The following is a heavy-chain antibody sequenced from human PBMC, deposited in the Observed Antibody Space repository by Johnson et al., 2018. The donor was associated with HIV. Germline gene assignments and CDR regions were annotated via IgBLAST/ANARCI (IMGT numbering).Heavy chain of an antibody. CDR1: GFTFSTYG. J-gene: IGHJ3*02. CDR2: ISYDGSNK. V-gene: IGHV3-30*19. Sequence: QVQLVESGGGVVQPGRSLRLSCAASGFTFSTYGMHWVRQAPGKGLEWVAVISYDGSNKYYADSVKGRFTISRDNSKNTLYLQMNSLRAEDTAVYYCAGRDLLRAFDSWGQGTIVTVSS. CDR3: AGRDLLRAFDS. D-gene: IGHD2-15*01.